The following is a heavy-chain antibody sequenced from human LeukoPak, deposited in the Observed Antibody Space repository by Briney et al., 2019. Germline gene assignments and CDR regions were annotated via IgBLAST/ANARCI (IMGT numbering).Heavy chain of an antibody. Sequence: GSLRLSCAASGFIFSSYVIGWVRQAPGKGLEWVSAISGSGGSTYYADSVKGRFTISRDNSKNTLYLQMNSLRAEDTAVYYCAKERGGSYYPNYFDYWGQGTLVTVSS. CDR2: ISGSGGST. V-gene: IGHV3-23*01. D-gene: IGHD1-26*01. CDR3: AKERGGSYYPNYFDY. J-gene: IGHJ4*02. CDR1: GFIFSSYV.